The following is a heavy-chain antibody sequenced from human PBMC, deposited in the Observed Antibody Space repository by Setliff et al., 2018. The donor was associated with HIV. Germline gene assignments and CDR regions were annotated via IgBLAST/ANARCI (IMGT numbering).Heavy chain of an antibody. Sequence: LSLTCTVSGGIISSDSFFWSWIRQPAGKGLEWIGHISATGSTNYNPSLKSRVTMSLDTSKNQFSLNLNSVTAADAAVYFCARAREGWKPFAFDYWGQGTLVTAPQ. V-gene: IGHV4-61*09. J-gene: IGHJ4*02. CDR1: GGIISSDSFF. CDR3: ARAREGWKPFAFDY. D-gene: IGHD1-1*01. CDR2: ISATGST.